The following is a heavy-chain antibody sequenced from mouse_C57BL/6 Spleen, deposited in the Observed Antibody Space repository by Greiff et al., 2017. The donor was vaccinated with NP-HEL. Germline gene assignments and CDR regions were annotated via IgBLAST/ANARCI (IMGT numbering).Heavy chain of an antibody. D-gene: IGHD1-1*01. CDR1: GYAFTNYL. J-gene: IGHJ4*01. V-gene: IGHV1-54*01. CDR2: INPGSGGT. Sequence: VKLQESGAELVRPGTSVKVSCKASGYAFTNYLIEWVKQRPGQGLEWIGVINPGSGGTNYNEKFKGKATLTADKSSSTAYMQLSSLTSEDSAVYFCARAGNYYGIAMDYWGQGTSVTVSS. CDR3: ARAGNYYGIAMDY.